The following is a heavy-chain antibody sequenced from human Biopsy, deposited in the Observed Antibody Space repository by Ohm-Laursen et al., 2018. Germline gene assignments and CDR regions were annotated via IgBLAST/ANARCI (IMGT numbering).Heavy chain of an antibody. J-gene: IGHJ3*02. V-gene: IGHV4-34*01. CDR3: AKNLAVSSYALDI. CDR2: INHRGFT. Sequence: GTLSLTCAVYGGSLSGYYWNWIRQSPGKGLEWIGEINHRGFTSNNPSLKSRVTISVDTSKNQFSLKLGSVTAADTAVYYCAKNLAVSSYALDIWGQGTMVVVSS. CDR1: GGSLSGYY. D-gene: IGHD2/OR15-2a*01.